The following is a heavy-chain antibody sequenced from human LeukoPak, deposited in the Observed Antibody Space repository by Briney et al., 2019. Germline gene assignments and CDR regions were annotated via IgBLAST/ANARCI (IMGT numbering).Heavy chain of an antibody. CDR2: IKQDGSEK. D-gene: IGHD6-13*01. Sequence: GGSLRLSCAASGFTFSSYGMHWVRQAPGKGLEWVANIKQDGSEKYYVDSVKGRFTISRDNAKNSLYLQMNSLRAEDTAVYYCARAAAAGTVSGDYWGQGTLVTVSS. V-gene: IGHV3-7*01. CDR1: GFTFSSYG. J-gene: IGHJ4*02. CDR3: ARAAAAGTVSGDY.